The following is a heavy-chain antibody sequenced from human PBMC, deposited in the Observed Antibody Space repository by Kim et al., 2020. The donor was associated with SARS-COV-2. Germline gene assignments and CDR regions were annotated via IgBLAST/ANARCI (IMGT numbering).Heavy chain of an antibody. CDR3: AKGDSSSWYGDY. J-gene: IGHJ4*02. CDR1: GFTFSSYG. Sequence: GGSLRLSCAASGFTFSSYGMHWVRQAPGKGLEWVAVIWYDGSNKYYADSVKGRFTISRDNSKNTLYLQMNSLRAEDTAVYYCAKGDSSSWYGDYWGQGTLVTVSS. V-gene: IGHV3-33*06. CDR2: IWYDGSNK. D-gene: IGHD6-13*01.